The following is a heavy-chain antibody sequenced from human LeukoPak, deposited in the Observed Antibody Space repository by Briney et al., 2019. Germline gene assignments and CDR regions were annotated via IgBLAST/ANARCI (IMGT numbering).Heavy chain of an antibody. CDR2: ISYDGSNK. D-gene: IGHD1-26*01. Sequence: GGSLRLSCAASGFTFSSYAMHWVRQAPGKGLEWVAVISYDGSNKYYADFVKGRFTISRDNSKNTLYLQMNSLRAEDTAVYYCAREDSGSYYYYYYGMDVWGQGTTVTVSS. CDR3: AREDSGSYYYYYYGMDV. CDR1: GFTFSSYA. J-gene: IGHJ6*02. V-gene: IGHV3-30-3*01.